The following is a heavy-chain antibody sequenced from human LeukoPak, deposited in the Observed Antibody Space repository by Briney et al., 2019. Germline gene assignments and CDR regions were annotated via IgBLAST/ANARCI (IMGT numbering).Heavy chain of an antibody. CDR3: ASGGYCTSTFCYLDY. D-gene: IGHD2-2*01. Sequence: ASVKVSCKASGYTFSDYYIYWVRQAPGQGLEWMGWINPKSGGTNYVQKFQGRVTLTTDTSITTGYMELSRLRSDDTAMYYCASGGYCTSTFCYLDYWGQGTLVTVSS. J-gene: IGHJ4*02. CDR1: GYTFSDYY. V-gene: IGHV1-2*02. CDR2: INPKSGGT.